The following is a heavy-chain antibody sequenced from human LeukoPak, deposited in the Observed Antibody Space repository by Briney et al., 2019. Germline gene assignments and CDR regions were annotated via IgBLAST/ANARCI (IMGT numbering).Heavy chain of an antibody. CDR3: ARDRGGYTYSHDY. CDR2: IYHDGST. Sequence: PSETLPLTCAVSGGSISSNNWWIWVRQSPEKGLEWIGEIYHDGSTNYNPSLKSRVTISVDKSKNQLSLKLNFVTAADTAVYYCARDRGGYTYSHDYWGQGTLVTVSS. V-gene: IGHV4-4*02. D-gene: IGHD5-18*01. CDR1: GGSISSNNW. J-gene: IGHJ4*02.